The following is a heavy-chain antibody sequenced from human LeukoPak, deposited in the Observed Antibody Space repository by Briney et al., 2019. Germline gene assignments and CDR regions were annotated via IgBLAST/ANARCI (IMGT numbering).Heavy chain of an antibody. J-gene: IGHJ4*02. V-gene: IGHV1-8*01. CDR3: ATDVVTPRIGNY. CDR1: GYTFTNFD. CDR2: MNPVSGNA. D-gene: IGHD4-23*01. Sequence: ASVKVSCKASGYTFTNFDINWVRQAPGQGLEWMGWMNPVSGNAGSAQKFQGRVTLTRDTSISTAYMELSSLRSEDTAVYYCATDVVTPRIGNYWGQGTLVTVSS.